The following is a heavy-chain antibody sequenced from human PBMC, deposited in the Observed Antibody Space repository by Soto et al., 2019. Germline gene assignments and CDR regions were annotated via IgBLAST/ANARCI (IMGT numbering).Heavy chain of an antibody. Sequence: KFQGRVTIIRDTSASTAYMELSSLRSEDTAVYYCARDQTLLQYFDWHRGWFDPWGQGTLVTVSS. D-gene: IGHD3-9*01. V-gene: IGHV1-3*01. J-gene: IGHJ5*02. CDR3: ARDQTLLQYFDWHRGWFDP.